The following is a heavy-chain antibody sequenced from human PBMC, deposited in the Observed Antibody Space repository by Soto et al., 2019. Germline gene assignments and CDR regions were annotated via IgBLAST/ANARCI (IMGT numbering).Heavy chain of an antibody. CDR1: GFTFSSYG. Sequence: QVQLVESGGGVVQPGRSLRLSCAASGFTFSSYGMHWVRQAPGKGLEWVAVISYDGSNKYYADSVKGRFTISRDNSKNTLYLQMNSLRAEDTAVYYCAKDRANWNYQVRYAGYGMDVWGQGTTVTVSS. CDR2: ISYDGSNK. D-gene: IGHD1-7*01. CDR3: AKDRANWNYQVRYAGYGMDV. V-gene: IGHV3-30*18. J-gene: IGHJ6*02.